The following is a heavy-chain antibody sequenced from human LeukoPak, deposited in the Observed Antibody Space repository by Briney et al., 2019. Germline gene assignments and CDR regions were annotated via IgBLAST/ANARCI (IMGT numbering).Heavy chain of an antibody. J-gene: IGHJ4*02. CDR3: ARDSGLLWFGELHY. D-gene: IGHD3-10*01. V-gene: IGHV3-21*01. CDR2: ISSSSSYI. CDR1: GFTFSSYS. Sequence: NPGGSLRLSCAASGFTFSSYSMNWVRQAPGKGLEWVSSISSSSSYIYYADSVKGRFTISRDNAKNSLYLQMNSLRAEDTAVCYCARDSGLLWFGELHYWGQGTLATVSS.